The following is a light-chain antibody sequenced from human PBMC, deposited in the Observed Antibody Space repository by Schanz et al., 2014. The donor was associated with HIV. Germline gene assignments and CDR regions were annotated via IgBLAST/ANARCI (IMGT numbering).Light chain of an antibody. CDR3: TSYAGSNNLV. CDR1: NSDVGAYNY. J-gene: IGLJ2*01. Sequence: QSVLTQPPSASGSPGQSVTISCTGTNSDVGAYNYVSWYQQHPGKAPKLLIYEVNKRPSGVPERFSGSKSGNTASLTVSGLQAEDEADYYCTSYAGSNNLVFGGGTKLT. CDR2: EVN. V-gene: IGLV2-8*01.